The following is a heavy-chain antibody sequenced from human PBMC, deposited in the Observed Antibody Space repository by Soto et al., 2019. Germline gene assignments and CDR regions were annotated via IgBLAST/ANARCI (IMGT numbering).Heavy chain of an antibody. V-gene: IGHV1-69*01. Sequence: QVQLVQSGAEVKKPGSSVKVFCKASGGTFSNYTISWVRQAPGQGLEWMGGIIPVFGTTDYEQKFQGRVTLTADGSTSTAYMKLISLISADTAVYYCARSSPYIVVRKPTGNQDYYGMDVWGQGTKVTVSS. D-gene: IGHD2-2*01. CDR1: GGTFSNYT. CDR2: IIPVFGTT. J-gene: IGHJ6*02. CDR3: ARSSPYIVVRKPTGNQDYYGMDV.